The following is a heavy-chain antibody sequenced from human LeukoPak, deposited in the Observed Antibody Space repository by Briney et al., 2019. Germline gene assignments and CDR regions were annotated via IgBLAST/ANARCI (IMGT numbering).Heavy chain of an antibody. CDR2: INLSGGST. D-gene: IGHD3-16*01. J-gene: IGHJ6*02. Sequence: ASVKVSCKASGYTFTSYYMHSVRQAPGQGLEWMGLINLSGGSTSYAQKYQVRVPMDRDTSTSTVYMEVSSLSAEDTAAYCGARFLRLGESHDDYYGMDVWGQGTTVTVSS. V-gene: IGHV1-46*01. CDR3: ARFLRLGESHDDYYGMDV. CDR1: GYTFTSYY.